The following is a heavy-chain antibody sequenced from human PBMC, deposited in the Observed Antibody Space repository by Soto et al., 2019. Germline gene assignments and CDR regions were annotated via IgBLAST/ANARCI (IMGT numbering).Heavy chain of an antibody. CDR3: ASRATRWNPYGFDS. Sequence: QAQVVQSGAEVRKPGSSVKLSCKASEGTFNSYAIAWVRQAPGQGLEWMGGIIPYYNTLNYAQKFQNRVTITADDSRDTVYMALSSRRSDDMAVELFASRATRWNPYGFDSWAQETLVTVSS. V-gene: IGHV1-69*01. J-gene: IGHJ4*02. CDR1: EGTFNSYA. CDR2: IIPYYNTL. D-gene: IGHD1-1*01.